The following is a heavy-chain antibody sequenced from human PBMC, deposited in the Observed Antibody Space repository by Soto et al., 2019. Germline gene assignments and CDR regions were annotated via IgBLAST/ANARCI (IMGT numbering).Heavy chain of an antibody. CDR2: ISFDGSSK. V-gene: IGHV3-30-3*01. J-gene: IGHJ4*02. Sequence: QVQLVESGGGVVQPGRSLRLSCAASGFSFSTYAMHWVRQAPGKGLEWVAVISFDGSSKYYADSVRGRFTSSRDNSKNTLYLQMNSLRAEDTAVYYCAKGRGGGNRHFDYWGQGTLVTVSS. CDR1: GFSFSTYA. CDR3: AKGRGGGNRHFDY. D-gene: IGHD2-15*01.